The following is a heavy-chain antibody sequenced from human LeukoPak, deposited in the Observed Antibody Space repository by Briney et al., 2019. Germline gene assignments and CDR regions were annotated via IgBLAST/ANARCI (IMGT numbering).Heavy chain of an antibody. D-gene: IGHD6-6*01. Sequence: GASVKVSCKASGYTFISYYIHWVRHAPGQGLEWMGIINPSGGSTSYAQKLQGRVTMTRDTSTSTVYMELSSLRSEDTAVYYCAREQGSSSSGRYGLDVWGQGTTVTVSS. V-gene: IGHV1-46*01. CDR3: AREQGSSSSGRYGLDV. J-gene: IGHJ6*02. CDR1: GYTFISYY. CDR2: INPSGGST.